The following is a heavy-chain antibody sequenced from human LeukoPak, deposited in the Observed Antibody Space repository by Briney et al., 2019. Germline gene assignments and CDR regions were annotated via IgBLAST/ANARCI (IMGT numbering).Heavy chain of an antibody. D-gene: IGHD5-24*01. CDR3: ARLRGARMATFPFDY. Sequence: PGGSLRLSCAASGFTFSSYWMSRVRQAPGKGLEWVANIKQDGSEKYYVDSVKGRFTISRDNAKNSLYLQMNSLRAEDTAVYYCARLRGARMATFPFDYWGQGTLVTVSS. J-gene: IGHJ4*02. CDR1: GFTFSSYW. V-gene: IGHV3-7*01. CDR2: IKQDGSEK.